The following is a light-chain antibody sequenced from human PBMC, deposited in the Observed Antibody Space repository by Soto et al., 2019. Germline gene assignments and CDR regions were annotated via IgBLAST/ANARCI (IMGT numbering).Light chain of an antibody. J-gene: IGLJ2*01. CDR1: SSDIGGYNY. CDR2: EVS. Sequence: QSVLTQPPSASGSPGQSVTISCTGTSSDIGGYNYVSWYQQHPGKAPKLMIYEVSNRPSGVPDRFSGSKSGNTASLTVSGLQAEDEADYYCSSYAGSNRVLFGGGTKLTVL. CDR3: SSYAGSNRVL. V-gene: IGLV2-8*01.